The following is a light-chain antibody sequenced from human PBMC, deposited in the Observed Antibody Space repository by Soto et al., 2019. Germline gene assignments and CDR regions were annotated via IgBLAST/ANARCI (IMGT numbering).Light chain of an antibody. CDR1: SSDVGDYNY. V-gene: IGLV2-8*01. J-gene: IGLJ2*01. CDR3: SSYAGKGV. CDR2: EVS. Sequence: QSALTQPPSASGSPGQSVTISCTGTSSDVGDYNYVSWYQQHPGKAPKLMIYEVSKRPSGVPDRFSGSKSGNTASLTVSGLQAEDEADYYCSSYAGKGVFGGGTKPTVL.